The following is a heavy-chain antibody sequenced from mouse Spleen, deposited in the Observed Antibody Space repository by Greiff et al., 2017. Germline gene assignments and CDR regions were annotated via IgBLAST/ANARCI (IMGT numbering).Heavy chain of an antibody. D-gene: IGHD2-3*01. V-gene: IGHV5-4*01. Sequence: LVESGGGLVKPGGSLKLSCAASGFTFSSYAMSWVRQTPEKRLEWVATISDGGSYTYYPDNVKGRFTISRDNAKNNLYLQMSHLKSEDTAMYYCARDDGYRGFDYWGQGTTLTVSS. J-gene: IGHJ2*01. CDR2: ISDGGSYT. CDR3: ARDDGYRGFDY. CDR1: GFTFSSYA.